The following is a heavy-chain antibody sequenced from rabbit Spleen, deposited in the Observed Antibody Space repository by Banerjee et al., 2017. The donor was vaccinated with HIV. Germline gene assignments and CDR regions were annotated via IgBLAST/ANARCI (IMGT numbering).Heavy chain of an antibody. J-gene: IGHJ4*01. Sequence: QSLEESGGDLVKPGASLTLTCKASGLDFSSSYWICWVRQAPGKGLEWIACIDTSIGGKTYYASWVNGRFTISKTASTTVTLQMTSLTAADTATYFCARNVRDYDFFGLWGPGTLVTVS. CDR3: ARNVRDYDFFGL. CDR1: GLDFSSSYW. CDR2: IDTSIGGKT. V-gene: IGHV1S40*01. D-gene: IGHD2-1*01.